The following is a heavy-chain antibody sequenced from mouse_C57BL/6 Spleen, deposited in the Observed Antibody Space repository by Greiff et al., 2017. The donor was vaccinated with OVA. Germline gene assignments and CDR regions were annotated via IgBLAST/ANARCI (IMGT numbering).Heavy chain of an antibody. CDR1: GYSFTDYN. J-gene: IGHJ4*01. CDR3: ARDGNYVNYAMDY. V-gene: IGHV1-39*01. Sequence: EVKLMESGPELVKPGASVKISCKASGYSFTDYNMNWVKQSNGKSLEWIGVINPNYGTTSYNQKFKGKATLTVDQSSSTAYMQLNSLTSEDSAVYYCARDGNYVNYAMDYWGQGTSVTVSS. D-gene: IGHD2-1*01. CDR2: INPNYGTT.